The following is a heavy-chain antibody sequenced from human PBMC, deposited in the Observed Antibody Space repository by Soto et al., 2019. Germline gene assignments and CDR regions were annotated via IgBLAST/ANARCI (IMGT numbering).Heavy chain of an antibody. D-gene: IGHD3-16*01. V-gene: IGHV4-61*01. CDR1: GGSVSSGSYY. CDR2: IYYSGST. J-gene: IGHJ4*02. Sequence: PSETLSLTCTVSGGSVSSGSYYWSWIRQPPGKGLEWIGYIYYSGSTNYNPSLKSRVTISVDTSKNQFSLKLSSVTAADTAVYYCAREWGGPLRYFDYWGQGTLVTVSS. CDR3: AREWGGPLRYFDY.